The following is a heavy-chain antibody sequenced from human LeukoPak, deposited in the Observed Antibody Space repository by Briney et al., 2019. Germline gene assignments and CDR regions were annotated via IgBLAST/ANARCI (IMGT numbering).Heavy chain of an antibody. V-gene: IGHV3-30*18. J-gene: IGHJ6*02. CDR3: AKNGLGIVVYGMDV. CDR2: ISYDGSNK. CDR1: GFTFSSYG. D-gene: IGHD3-22*01. Sequence: PGRSLRLSCAASGFTFSSYGMHWVRQAPGKGLEWVAVISYDGSNKYYADSVKGRFTISRDNSKNTLYLQMNSLRAGDTAVYYCAKNGLGIVVYGMDVWGQGTTVTVSS.